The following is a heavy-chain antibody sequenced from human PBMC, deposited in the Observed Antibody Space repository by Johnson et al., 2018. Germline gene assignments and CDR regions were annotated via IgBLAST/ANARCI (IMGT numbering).Heavy chain of an antibody. V-gene: IGHV4-61*02. Sequence: QVQLQESGPGLVKPSQTLSLTCIVSGGSISSGSYYWSWLRQPAGKGLEWIGRIYTSGSTNYNPSLKSRVTISVDTSKNQFSLKLSSGTAADTAVYYCARYSSGFRDAFNIWGQGTMVTVSS. D-gene: IGHD5-18*01. CDR1: GGSISSGSYY. CDR2: IYTSGST. CDR3: ARYSSGFRDAFNI. J-gene: IGHJ3*02.